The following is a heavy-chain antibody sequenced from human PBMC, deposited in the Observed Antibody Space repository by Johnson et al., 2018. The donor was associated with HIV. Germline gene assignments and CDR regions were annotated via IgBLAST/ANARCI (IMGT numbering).Heavy chain of an antibody. Sequence: QVKLVESGGGVVQPGGSLRLSCAASGFTFSSYGMHWVRQAPGKGLEWVAFIRYDGSNKYYADSVKGRFTISRDNSKNTLYLQMNSLRAEDTAVYYCAKGEVGATEVDAFDFWGQGTMVTVSS. V-gene: IGHV3-30*02. CDR2: IRYDGSNK. D-gene: IGHD1-26*01. CDR1: GFTFSSYG. CDR3: AKGEVGATEVDAFDF. J-gene: IGHJ3*01.